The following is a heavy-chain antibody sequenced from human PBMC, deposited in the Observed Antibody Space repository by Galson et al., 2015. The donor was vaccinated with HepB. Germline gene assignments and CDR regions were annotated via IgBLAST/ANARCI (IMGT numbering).Heavy chain of an antibody. D-gene: IGHD6-19*01. CDR1: GFSFSEAG. CDR2: IRLDGSGK. V-gene: IGHV3-30*02. Sequence: SLRLSCAASGFSFSEAGIHWVRQAPGKGLEWVAFIRLDGSGKYYADSVKGRFTISRDNSNNMLHLQMNSLRTEEMGVYYCAKGGQWLDFDYWGRGTMVTVSS. J-gene: IGHJ4*02. CDR3: AKGGQWLDFDY.